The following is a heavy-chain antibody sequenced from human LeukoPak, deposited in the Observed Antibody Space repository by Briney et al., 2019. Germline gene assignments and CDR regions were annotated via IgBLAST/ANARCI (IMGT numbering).Heavy chain of an antibody. CDR1: GFTFTRNW. CDR2: IYSGGNT. J-gene: IGHJ4*02. Sequence: GGSLRLSCVASGFTFTRNWMGWVRQAPGKGLEWVSVIYSGGNTYYADSVKGRFTISRDNSKNTLYLQMNSLRAEDTAVYYCAREIQDRGAIGYWGQGTLVTVSS. D-gene: IGHD3-10*01. V-gene: IGHV3-53*01. CDR3: AREIQDRGAIGY.